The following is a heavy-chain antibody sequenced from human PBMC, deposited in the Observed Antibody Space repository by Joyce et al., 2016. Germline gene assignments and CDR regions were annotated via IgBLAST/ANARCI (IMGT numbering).Heavy chain of an antibody. CDR3: ARDRCSSSSCFTPSYYGMDV. CDR2: IYHSGSA. V-gene: IGHV4-31*03. D-gene: IGHD2-2*02. CDR1: GGSIASDGYY. J-gene: IGHJ6*02. Sequence: QVQLQESGPGLVRPSQTLSLTCTVSGGSIASDGYYWTWIRQLPGKDLGWIGYIYHSGSAYYNPSLKSRVTISVDTSNNQFSLNLNSVTAADTAVYYCARDRCSSSSCFTPSYYGMDVWGQGTTVTVSS.